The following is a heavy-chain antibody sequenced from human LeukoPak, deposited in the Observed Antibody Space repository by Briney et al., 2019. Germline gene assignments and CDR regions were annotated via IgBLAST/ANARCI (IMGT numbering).Heavy chain of an antibody. CDR1: GGSISSGSYY. CDR3: ARFILDAFDI. V-gene: IGHV4-61*02. CDR2: IYTSGST. J-gene: IGHJ3*02. D-gene: IGHD2-15*01. Sequence: SETLSLTCTVSGGSISSGSYYWSWIRQPAGKGLEWIGRIYTSGSTNYNPSLKSRVTISLDTSKNQFSLKLSSVTAADTAVYYCARFILDAFDIWGQGTMVTVS.